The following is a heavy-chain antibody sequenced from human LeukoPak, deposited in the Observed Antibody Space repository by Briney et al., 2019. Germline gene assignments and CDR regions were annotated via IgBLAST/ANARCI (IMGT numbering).Heavy chain of an antibody. CDR2: INPGDSDT. CDR3: ARVEQDHYDSSGYFDYFDY. J-gene: IGHJ4*02. V-gene: IGHV5-51*01. Sequence: GESLKISCKGSGYSFTSYWIGWVRQMPGKGLEWMGIINPGDSDTRYSPSFQGQVTISADKSISTAYLQWSSLKASDTAMYYCARVEQDHYDSSGYFDYFDYWGQGTLVTVSS. CDR1: GYSFTSYW. D-gene: IGHD3-22*01.